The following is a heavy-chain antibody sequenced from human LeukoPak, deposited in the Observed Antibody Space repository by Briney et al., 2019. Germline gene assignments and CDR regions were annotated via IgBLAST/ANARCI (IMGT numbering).Heavy chain of an antibody. Sequence: ASVKVSCKASGYTFTSYDISWVRQAPGQGLEWMGGIIPIFGTANYAQKFQGRVTITTDESTSTAYMELSSLRSEDTAVYYCARVSVAYNWNDYYYYYYMDVWGKGTTVTVSS. CDR1: GYTFTSYD. J-gene: IGHJ6*03. CDR2: IIPIFGTA. D-gene: IGHD1-20*01. CDR3: ARVSVAYNWNDYYYYYYMDV. V-gene: IGHV1-69*05.